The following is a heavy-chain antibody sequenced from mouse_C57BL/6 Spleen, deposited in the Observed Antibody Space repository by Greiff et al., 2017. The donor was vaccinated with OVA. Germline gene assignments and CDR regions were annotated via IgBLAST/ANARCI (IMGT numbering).Heavy chain of an antibody. CDR3: ARSRNYGSPYFDY. V-gene: IGHV1-18*01. CDR2: INPNNGGT. CDR1: GYTFADYN. D-gene: IGHD1-1*01. Sequence: EVQLQQSGPELVKPGASVKIPCKASGYTFADYNMDWVKQSHGKSLEWIGDINPNNGGTIYNQKFKGKATLTVDKSSSTAYMELRSLTSEDTAVYYCARSRNYGSPYFDYWGQGTTLTVSS. J-gene: IGHJ2*01.